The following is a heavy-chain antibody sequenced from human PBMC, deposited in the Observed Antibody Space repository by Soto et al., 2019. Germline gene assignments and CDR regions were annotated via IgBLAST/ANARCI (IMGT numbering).Heavy chain of an antibody. D-gene: IGHD3-16*02. J-gene: IGHJ3*02. CDR2: IYYSGST. CDR1: GGSISSSSYY. CDR3: AHMGGLRLGELSSDDAFDI. V-gene: IGHV4-39*01. Sequence: SETLSLTCTVSGGSISSSSYYWGWIRQPPGKGLEWIGSIYYSGSTYYNPSLKSRVTISVDTSKNQFSLKLSSVTAADTAVYYCAHMGGLRLGELSSDDAFDIWGQGTMVTVSS.